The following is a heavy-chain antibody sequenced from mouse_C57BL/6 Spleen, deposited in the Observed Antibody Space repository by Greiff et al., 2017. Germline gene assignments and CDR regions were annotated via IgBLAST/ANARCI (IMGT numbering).Heavy chain of an antibody. CDR3: SLITTVVATGYYAMDY. Sequence: QVQLQQSGAELVKPGASVKISCKASGYAFSSYWMNWVKQRPGKGLEWIGQIYPGDGDTNYNGKFKGKDTLTADKSSSTAYMQLSSLTSEDSAVYFCSLITTVVATGYYAMDYWGQGTSVTVSS. J-gene: IGHJ4*01. D-gene: IGHD1-1*01. V-gene: IGHV1-80*01. CDR2: IYPGDGDT. CDR1: GYAFSSYW.